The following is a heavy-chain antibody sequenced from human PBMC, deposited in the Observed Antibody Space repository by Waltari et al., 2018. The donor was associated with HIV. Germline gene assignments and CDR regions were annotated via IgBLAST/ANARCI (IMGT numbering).Heavy chain of an antibody. CDR2: IYPGDSDT. D-gene: IGHD4-4*01. Sequence: EVQLVQSGAEVKKPGVSLKICCKGSGYRFTNYWIGWGRQMPGKGLEWMWIIYPGDSDTRYSPSFQGQVTISADKSISTAYLQWSSLKASDTAMYYCARLSTVTTTAFDIWGQGTMVTVSS. V-gene: IGHV5-51*03. CDR1: GYRFTNYW. CDR3: ARLSTVTTTAFDI. J-gene: IGHJ3*02.